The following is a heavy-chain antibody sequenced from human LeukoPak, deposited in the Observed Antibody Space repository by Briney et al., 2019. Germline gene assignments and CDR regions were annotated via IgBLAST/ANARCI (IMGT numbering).Heavy chain of an antibody. D-gene: IGHD3-10*01. CDR2: IRYDGSNK. CDR3: AKVAKYYYGSETYFFFDH. J-gene: IGHJ4*02. V-gene: IGHV3-30*02. Sequence: GGSLRLSCAASGFTFSSFGMHWVRQAPGKGLEWVAFIRYDGSNKYYADSVKGRFTISRDNSKHTLYLQMNSLTAADTAVYYCAKVAKYYYGSETYFFFDHWGQGTLVTVSS. CDR1: GFTFSSFG.